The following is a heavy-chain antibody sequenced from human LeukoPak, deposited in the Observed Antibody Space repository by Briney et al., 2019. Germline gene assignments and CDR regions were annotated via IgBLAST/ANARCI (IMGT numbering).Heavy chain of an antibody. Sequence: ASVKVSCKVSGYTLTELSMHWVRQAPGKGPEWMGGFDPEDGETIYAQKFQGRVTMTRNTSISTAYMELSSLRSEDTAVYYCARGIIRARGGTPLDYWGQGTLVTVSS. V-gene: IGHV1-24*01. J-gene: IGHJ4*02. CDR3: ARGIIRARGGTPLDY. CDR2: FDPEDGET. D-gene: IGHD3-16*01. CDR1: GYTLTELS.